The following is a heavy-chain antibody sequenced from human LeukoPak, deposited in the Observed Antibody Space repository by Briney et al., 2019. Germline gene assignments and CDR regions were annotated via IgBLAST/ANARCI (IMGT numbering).Heavy chain of an antibody. V-gene: IGHV1-2*02. CDR2: INPNSGGT. CDR3: ARDLEYSSSSGLAFDI. D-gene: IGHD6-6*01. CDR1: GYTFTGHY. J-gene: IGHJ3*02. Sequence: ASVKVSCKASGYTFTGHYMHWVRQAPGQGLEWMGWINPNSGGTNYAQKFQGRVTMTRDTSIGTAYMELSRLRSDDTAVYYCARDLEYSSSSGLAFDIWGQGTMVTVSS.